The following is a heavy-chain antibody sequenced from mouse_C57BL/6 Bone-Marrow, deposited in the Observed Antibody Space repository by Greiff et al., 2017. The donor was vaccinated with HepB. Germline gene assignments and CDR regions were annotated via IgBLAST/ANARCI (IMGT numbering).Heavy chain of an antibody. CDR3: ARGGLYYGSSYSWYFDV. CDR2: IHPNSGST. CDR1: GYTFTSYW. Sequence: QVQLQQPGAELVKPGASVKLSCKASGYTFTSYWMHWVKQRPGQGLEWIGMIHPNSGSTNYNEKFKSKATLTVDKSSSTAYMQLSSLTSEDSAVYYCARGGLYYGSSYSWYFDVWGTGTTVTVSS. J-gene: IGHJ1*03. D-gene: IGHD1-1*01. V-gene: IGHV1-64*01.